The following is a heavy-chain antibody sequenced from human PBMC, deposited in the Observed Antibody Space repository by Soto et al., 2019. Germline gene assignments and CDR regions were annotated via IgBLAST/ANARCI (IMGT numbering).Heavy chain of an antibody. CDR2: IYSGGST. V-gene: IGHV3-66*01. Sequence: EVQLVESGGGLVQPGGSLRLSCAASGFTVSTKYMSWVRQAPGKGLEWVSVIYSGGSTFYADSVRGRFSIYRNNSKNTVSLQMNSLRAEDTAVDYCARDPWAADYWGQGTLVTVSS. J-gene: IGHJ4*02. D-gene: IGHD3-16*01. CDR3: ARDPWAADY. CDR1: GFTVSTKY.